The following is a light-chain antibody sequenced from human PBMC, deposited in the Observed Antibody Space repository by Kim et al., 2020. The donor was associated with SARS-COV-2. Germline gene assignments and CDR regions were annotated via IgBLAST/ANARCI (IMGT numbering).Light chain of an antibody. CDR1: QSVLYSSNNKNY. CDR3: QQYYGTPYT. Sequence: DIVMTQSPDSLSVSLGEWATIHCKSSQSVLYSSNNKNYLSWFQQKPGQPPKLLFYWASTRESGVPDRFSGSGSGTDFTLTISSLQAEDVAIYYCQQYYGTPYTFGQGTKLEI. V-gene: IGKV4-1*01. J-gene: IGKJ2*01. CDR2: WAS.